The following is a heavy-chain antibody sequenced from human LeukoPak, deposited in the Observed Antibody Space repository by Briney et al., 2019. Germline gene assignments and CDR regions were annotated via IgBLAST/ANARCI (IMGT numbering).Heavy chain of an antibody. CDR3: AKHYDFWSGYRSPVDY. Sequence: PGGSLRLSCTASGLIFSSHWMHWVRQAPGKGLAWVSHISDDGRSTNYADSVKGRFTISRDNAKNTLYLQMNGLRAEDTAVYYCAKHYDFWSGYRSPVDYWGQGTLVTVSS. CDR2: ISDDGRST. J-gene: IGHJ4*02. CDR1: GLIFSSHW. D-gene: IGHD3-3*01. V-gene: IGHV3-74*01.